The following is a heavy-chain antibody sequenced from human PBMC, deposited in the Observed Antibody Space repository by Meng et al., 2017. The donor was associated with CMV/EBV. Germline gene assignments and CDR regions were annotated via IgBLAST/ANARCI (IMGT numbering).Heavy chain of an antibody. D-gene: IGHD2-15*01. CDR3: ASSLTYPDY. J-gene: IGHJ4*02. CDR2: INHSGST. CDR1: VGSFSGYY. Sequence: QVQLEQWGAGLLKPSETLSLTCAVYVGSFSGYYWSWIRQPPGKGLEWIGEINHSGSTNYNPSLKSRVTISVDTSKNQFSLKLSSVTAADTAVYYCASSLTYPDYWGQGTLVTVSS. V-gene: IGHV4-34*01.